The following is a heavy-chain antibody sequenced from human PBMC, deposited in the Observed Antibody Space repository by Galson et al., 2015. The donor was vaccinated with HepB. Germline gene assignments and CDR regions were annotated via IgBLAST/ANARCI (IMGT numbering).Heavy chain of an antibody. CDR2: IYYSGST. V-gene: IGHV4-31*03. J-gene: IGHJ6*02. CDR1: GGSISSGGYY. CDR3: ARDVGIAAAGPPGYYYGMDV. D-gene: IGHD6-13*01. Sequence: TLSLTCTVSGGSISSGGYYWSWIRQHPGKGLEWIGYIYYSGSTYYNPSLKSRVTISVDTSKDQFSLKLSSMTAADTAVYYCARDVGIAAAGPPGYYYGMDVWGQGTTVTVSS.